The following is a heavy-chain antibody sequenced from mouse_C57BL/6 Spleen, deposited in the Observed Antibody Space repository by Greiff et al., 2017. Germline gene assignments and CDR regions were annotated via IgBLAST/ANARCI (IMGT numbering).Heavy chain of an antibody. D-gene: IGHD1-1*01. CDR1: GYAFTHYL. V-gene: IGHV1-54*01. J-gene: IGHJ3*01. CDR2: INPGSGGT. Sequence: VQLQQSGAELVRPGTSVKVSCKASGYAFTHYLIEWVKQRPGQGLEWIGVINPGSGGTNYNEKFKGKATLTADKSSSTAYMQLSSLTSEDSAVYFCAKGHYGSSTGCAYWGQGTLVTVAA. CDR3: AKGHYGSSTGCAY.